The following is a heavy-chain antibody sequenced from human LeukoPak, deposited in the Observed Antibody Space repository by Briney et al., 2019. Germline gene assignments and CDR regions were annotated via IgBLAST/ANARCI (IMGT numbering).Heavy chain of an antibody. CDR2: ISGPGPST. Sequence: GGSLRLSCAASGFSFRRYAMNWVRRAPGRGLEWVAVISGPGPSTVYADSVKGRFTISRDNSKNTLFLQLDSLRVEDTAIYYCAKAEMPHAFDLWGQGTMVTVSS. V-gene: IGHV3-23*01. CDR3: AKAEMPHAFDL. CDR1: GFSFRRYA. D-gene: IGHD5-24*01. J-gene: IGHJ3*01.